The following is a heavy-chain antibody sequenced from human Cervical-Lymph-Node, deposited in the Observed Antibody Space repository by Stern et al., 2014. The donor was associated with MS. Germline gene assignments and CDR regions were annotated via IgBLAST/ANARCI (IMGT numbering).Heavy chain of an antibody. Sequence: QVQLVQSGAEVKKPGSSVKVSCKASGGTFSNYATSWVRQAPGQGLEWMGGIVPRFGKPTYAQKFQGRVTITADESTRTAYMDLSSLRSEDTAVYYCASPLTATSVPFGYYGMDVWGQGTTVTVS. D-gene: IGHD4-17*01. V-gene: IGHV1-69*01. CDR3: ASPLTATSVPFGYYGMDV. CDR1: GGTFSNYA. J-gene: IGHJ6*02. CDR2: IVPRFGKP.